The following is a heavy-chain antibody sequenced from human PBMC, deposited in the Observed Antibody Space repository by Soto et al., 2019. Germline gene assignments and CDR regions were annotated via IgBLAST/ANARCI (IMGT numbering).Heavy chain of an antibody. D-gene: IGHD3-3*01. CDR1: GFNFNTYG. CDR3: AKDRGFVEWLPRQIDY. CDR2: ISYDGVNK. V-gene: IGHV3-30*18. J-gene: IGHJ4*02. Sequence: QVQLMESGGDVVQPGRSLRLSCAASGFNFNTYGIHWVRQIPGKGLEWVAAISYDGVNKYYEDSVKGRFTISRDNSKNMVLLQMNSLRRDDTAVYYCAKDRGFVEWLPRQIDYWGQGTVVTVSS.